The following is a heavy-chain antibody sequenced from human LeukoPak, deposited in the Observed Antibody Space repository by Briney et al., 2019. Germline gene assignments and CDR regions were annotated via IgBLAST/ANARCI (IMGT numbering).Heavy chain of an antibody. V-gene: IGHV3-23*01. D-gene: IGHD6-19*01. CDR2: ISGSGGST. CDR3: AKAPYSSGWYPDAFDI. Sequence: GGSLRLSCAASGFTFSIYAMSWVRQAPGKGLEWVSAISGSGGSTYYADSVKGRFTISRDNSKNTLYLQMNSLRAEDTAVYYCAKAPYSSGWYPDAFDIWGQGTMVTVSS. CDR1: GFTFSIYA. J-gene: IGHJ3*02.